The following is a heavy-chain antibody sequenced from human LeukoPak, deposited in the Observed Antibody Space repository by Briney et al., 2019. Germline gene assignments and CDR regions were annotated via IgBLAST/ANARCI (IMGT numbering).Heavy chain of an antibody. D-gene: IGHD1-26*01. CDR3: AKDWWDE. CDR1: GFTFSSYA. CDR2: ISGSGTST. J-gene: IGHJ4*02. V-gene: IGHV3-23*01. Sequence: GGSLRLSCAASGFTFSSYAMSWVRQAPGKGLEWVSTISGSGTSTYYADSVKGRFTISRDISKSTLYLQMDSLRADDTAVYYCAKDWWDEWGQGTLVTVLS.